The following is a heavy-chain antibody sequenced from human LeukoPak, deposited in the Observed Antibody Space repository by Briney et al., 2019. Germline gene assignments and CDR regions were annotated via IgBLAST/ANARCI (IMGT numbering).Heavy chain of an antibody. V-gene: IGHV1-46*01. J-gene: IGHJ6*02. CDR3: ARDLQGGSWEMDYYYYGMDV. Sequence: ASVKVSCKASGYTFTSYYMYWVRQAPGQGLEWMGIINPSGGSTSYAQKFQGRVTMTRDTSTSTVYMELSSLRSEDTAVYYCARDLQGGSWEMDYYYYGMDVWGQGTTVTVSS. CDR1: GYTFTSYY. CDR2: INPSGGST. D-gene: IGHD6-13*01.